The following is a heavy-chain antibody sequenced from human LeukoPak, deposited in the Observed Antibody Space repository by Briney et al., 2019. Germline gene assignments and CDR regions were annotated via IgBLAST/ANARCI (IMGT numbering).Heavy chain of an antibody. CDR2: IKQDGSEK. D-gene: IGHD4-17*01. J-gene: IGHJ4*02. V-gene: IGHV3-7*01. Sequence: GGSLRLSCAASGFIFSSYWMSWVRPAPGKGLEWVANIKQDGSEKYYVDSVKGRFTISRDNAKNSLYLQMNSLRAEDTAVYYCARLNDYGDGVLGYWGQGTLVTVSS. CDR1: GFIFSSYW. CDR3: ARLNDYGDGVLGY.